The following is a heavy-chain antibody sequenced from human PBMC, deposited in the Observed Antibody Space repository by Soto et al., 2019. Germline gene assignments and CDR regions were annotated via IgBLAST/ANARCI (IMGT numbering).Heavy chain of an antibody. CDR1: GGSISSYY. Sequence: PSETLSLTCTVSGGSISSYYWSWIRQPPGKGLEWIGYIYYSGSTNYNPSLKSRVTISVDTSKNQFSLKLSSVTAADTAVYYCARVRPRGIAAAGPTTGFDYWGQGTLVTVSS. CDR2: IYYSGST. J-gene: IGHJ4*02. D-gene: IGHD6-13*01. V-gene: IGHV4-59*01. CDR3: ARVRPRGIAAAGPTTGFDY.